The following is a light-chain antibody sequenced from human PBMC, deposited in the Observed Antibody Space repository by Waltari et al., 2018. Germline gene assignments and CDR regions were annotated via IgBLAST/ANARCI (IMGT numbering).Light chain of an antibody. Sequence: EIVMTQSPATLSVSPGEKATLSCRASQSLSDNLACYQQKPGQAPRLLIYGASTRATGIPARFSGSGSGTDFTLTISSLQSEDFAIYYCQQYNTWPPITFGQGTRVEIK. V-gene: IGKV3-15*01. CDR2: GAS. CDR1: QSLSDN. CDR3: QQYNTWPPIT. J-gene: IGKJ5*01.